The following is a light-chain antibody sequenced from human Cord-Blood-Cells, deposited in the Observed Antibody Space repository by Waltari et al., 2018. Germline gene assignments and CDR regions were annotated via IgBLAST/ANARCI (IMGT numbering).Light chain of an antibody. J-gene: IGKJ1*01. Sequence: DIVMTQSPDSLAVSLGERATINCKSSQSVLYSSNNKNYLAWYQQKPGQPPKLLIYWASTRESGVPDRFSGSGPGTDFTLTISSLQAEDVAVYYCQQYYSTPRTFGQGNKVEIK. CDR2: WAS. CDR1: QSVLYSSNNKNY. V-gene: IGKV4-1*01. CDR3: QQYYSTPRT.